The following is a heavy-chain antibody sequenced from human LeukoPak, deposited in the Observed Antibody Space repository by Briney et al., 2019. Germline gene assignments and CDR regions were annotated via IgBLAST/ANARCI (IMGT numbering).Heavy chain of an antibody. CDR3: AMVATGTMADY. CDR2: INHSGIT. Sequence: SETLSLTCAVYGGSFSSYYWNWIRQPPGKGLEWIGEINHSGITNYNPSLKSRVTMSVDTSKNQFSLKLSSVTAADTAVYYCAMVATGTMADYWGQGTLLTVSS. D-gene: IGHD1-1*01. CDR1: GGSFSSYY. J-gene: IGHJ4*02. V-gene: IGHV4-34*01.